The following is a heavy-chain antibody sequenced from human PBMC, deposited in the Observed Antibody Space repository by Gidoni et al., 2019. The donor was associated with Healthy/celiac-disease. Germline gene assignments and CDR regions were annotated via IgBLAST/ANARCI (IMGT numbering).Heavy chain of an antibody. CDR2: IYYSGST. CDR3: ARDGVITMAERGYYYGMDV. V-gene: IGHV4-31*03. D-gene: IGHD3-10*01. CDR1: GGSISSGGYY. Sequence: QVQLQESGPGLVKPSQTLSLTCTVSGGSISSGGYYWSWIRQHPGKGLEWIGYIYYSGSTYYNPSLKSRVTISVDTSKNQFSLKLSSVTAADTAVYYCARDGVITMAERGYYYGMDVWGQGTTVTVSS. J-gene: IGHJ6*02.